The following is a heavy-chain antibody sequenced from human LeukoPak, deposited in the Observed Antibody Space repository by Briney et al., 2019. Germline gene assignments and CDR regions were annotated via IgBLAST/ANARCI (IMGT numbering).Heavy chain of an antibody. CDR1: GFTFSDYY. CDR3: ARDQYDYVWGN. V-gene: IGHV3-11*04. CDR2: ISSSGNTT. Sequence: GGSLRLSCAASGFTFSDYYMSWIRQAPGKGLEWVSYISSSGNTTYHADSVKGRFTISRDNAKNSLYLQMSSLRAEDTAVYYCARDQYDYVWGNWGQGTLVTVSS. D-gene: IGHD3-16*01. J-gene: IGHJ4*02.